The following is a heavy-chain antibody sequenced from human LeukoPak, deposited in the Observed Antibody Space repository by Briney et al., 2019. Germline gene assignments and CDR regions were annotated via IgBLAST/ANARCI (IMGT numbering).Heavy chain of an antibody. CDR2: ISYDGSNK. J-gene: IGHJ4*02. D-gene: IGHD6-13*01. Sequence: GGSLRLSCAASGFTFSSYGMHWVRQAPGKGLEWVAVISYDGSNKYYADSVKGRFTISRDNSKNTLYLQMNSLRAEDTAVYYCAKDSSSSWLLGYHFDYWGQGTLVTVSS. V-gene: IGHV3-30*18. CDR3: AKDSSSSWLLGYHFDY. CDR1: GFTFSSYG.